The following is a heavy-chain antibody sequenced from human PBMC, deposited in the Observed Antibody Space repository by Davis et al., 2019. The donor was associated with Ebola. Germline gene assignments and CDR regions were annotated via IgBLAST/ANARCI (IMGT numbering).Heavy chain of an antibody. J-gene: IGHJ3*02. Sequence: ASVKVSCKASGYTFTSYGISWVRQAPGQGLEWMGRINPNSGGTNYAQKFQGRVTMTRDTSISTAYMELSRLRSDDTAVYYCARAPLGIVATIWAFDIWGQGTMVTVSS. CDR1: GYTFTSYG. CDR2: INPNSGGT. D-gene: IGHD5-12*01. V-gene: IGHV1-2*06. CDR3: ARAPLGIVATIWAFDI.